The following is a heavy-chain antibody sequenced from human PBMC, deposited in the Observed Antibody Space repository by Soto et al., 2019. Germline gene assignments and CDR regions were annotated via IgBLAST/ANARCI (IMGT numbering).Heavy chain of an antibody. J-gene: IGHJ6*02. CDR1: GGSISSGGYY. Sequence: QVQLQESGPGLVKPSQTLSLTCTVSGGSISSGGYYWSWIRQHPGKGLEWIGYTYYIGSTYYNPSLKSRVTISLDTSKNQFSLKLSSVTAADTAVYYCARDLQYSRLFYGMDVWGQGTTVTVSS. V-gene: IGHV4-31*03. CDR2: TYYIGST. CDR3: ARDLQYSRLFYGMDV. D-gene: IGHD6-13*01.